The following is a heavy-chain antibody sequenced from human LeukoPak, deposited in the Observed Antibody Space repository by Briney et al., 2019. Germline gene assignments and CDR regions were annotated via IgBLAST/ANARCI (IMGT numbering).Heavy chain of an antibody. D-gene: IGHD4-17*01. V-gene: IGHV3-23*01. J-gene: IGHJ2*01. CDR2: ITGSGGTT. CDR3: AKSSFGDKYWYFDL. CDR1: GFTFSNNA. Sequence: GGSLRLSCAASGFTFSNNAMSWVRQAPGKGLEWLSTITGSGGTTYSADSVKGRFTISRDNPKNTLYLQMNSLRAEDTAVYYCAKSSFGDKYWYFDLWGRGTLVTASS.